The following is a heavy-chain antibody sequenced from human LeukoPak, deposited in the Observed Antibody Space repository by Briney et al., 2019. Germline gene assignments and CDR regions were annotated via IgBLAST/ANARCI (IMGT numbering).Heavy chain of an antibody. CDR3: ARDLMAVAGLDY. D-gene: IGHD6-19*01. CDR1: GFTFSSYN. V-gene: IGHV3-21*01. CDR2: ISGSSSYI. J-gene: IGHJ4*02. Sequence: GGSLRLSCAAFGFTFSSYNMNWVRQAPGKGLEWVACISGSSSYIYYADSVKGRFTIPRDNAKNSLYLHMNSLRAEDTAVYYCARDLMAVAGLDYWGQGALVTVSS.